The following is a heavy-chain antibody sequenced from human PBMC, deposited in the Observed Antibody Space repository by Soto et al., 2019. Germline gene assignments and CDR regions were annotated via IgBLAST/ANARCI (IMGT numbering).Heavy chain of an antibody. V-gene: IGHV1-69*13. CDR1: GGTFSSYA. D-gene: IGHD3-22*01. CDR2: IIPIFGTA. CDR3: ARSTPGAHYDSSGYYFDY. J-gene: IGHJ4*02. Sequence: ASVKVSCKASGGTFSSYAISWVRQAPGQGLEWMGGIIPIFGTANYAQKFQGRVTITADESTSTAYMELSSLRSEDTAVYYCARSTPGAHYDSSGYYFDYWGQGTLVTVSS.